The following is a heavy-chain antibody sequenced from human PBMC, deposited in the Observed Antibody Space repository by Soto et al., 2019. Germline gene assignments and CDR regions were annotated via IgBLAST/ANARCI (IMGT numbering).Heavy chain of an antibody. Sequence: TSETLSLTCTVSGGSISSYYWSWIRQPPGKGLEWIGYIYYSGSTNYNPSLKSRVTISVDTSKNQFSLKLSSVTAADTAVYYCARGYINWHDVKGYYYYGMDVWGQGTTVT. D-gene: IGHD1-20*01. CDR2: IYYSGST. CDR1: GGSISSYY. CDR3: ARGYINWHDVKGYYYYGMDV. J-gene: IGHJ6*02. V-gene: IGHV4-59*01.